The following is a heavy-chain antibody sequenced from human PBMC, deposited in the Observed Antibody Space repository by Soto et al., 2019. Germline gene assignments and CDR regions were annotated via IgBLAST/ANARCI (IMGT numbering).Heavy chain of an antibody. CDR1: GFTFSSYS. CDR3: ASCCGVGATGGDY. V-gene: IGHV3-21*01. Sequence: EVQLVESGGGLVKPGGSLRLSCAASGFTFSSYSMNWVRQAPGKGLEWVSSISSSSSYIYYADSVKGRFTISRDNAKNSLYLQMNSLRDEDTAVYYSASCCGVGATGGDYWGQGTLVTVSS. J-gene: IGHJ4*02. D-gene: IGHD1-26*01. CDR2: ISSSSSYI.